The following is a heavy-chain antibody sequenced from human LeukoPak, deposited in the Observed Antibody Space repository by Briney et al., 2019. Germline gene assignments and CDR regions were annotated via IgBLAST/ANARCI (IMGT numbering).Heavy chain of an antibody. CDR3: AKDPTITIFDNYMDV. CDR1: GFTFSSYA. Sequence: GGSPRLSCAASGFTFSSYAMSWVRQAPGKGLEWVSAISGSGGSTYYADSVKGRFTISRDNSKNTLYLQMNSLRAEDTAVYYCAKDPTITIFDNYMDVWGKGTAVTVSS. J-gene: IGHJ6*03. CDR2: ISGSGGST. V-gene: IGHV3-23*01. D-gene: IGHD3-3*01.